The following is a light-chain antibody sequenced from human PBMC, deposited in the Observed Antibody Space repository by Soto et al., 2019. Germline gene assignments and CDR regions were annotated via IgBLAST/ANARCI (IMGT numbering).Light chain of an antibody. CDR1: NSNIRAGYD. CDR2: DND. V-gene: IGLV1-40*01. J-gene: IGLJ1*01. CDR3: QSYDSSLSGSYV. Sequence: SVLTQPPPGSRAPGRRVTISFPGSNSNIRAGYDVHWYQQFLGTAPKLLIYDNDNRPSGVPDRFSGSKSGTSASLAITGLQAEDEADYYCQSYDSSLSGSYVFGTGTKVTVL.